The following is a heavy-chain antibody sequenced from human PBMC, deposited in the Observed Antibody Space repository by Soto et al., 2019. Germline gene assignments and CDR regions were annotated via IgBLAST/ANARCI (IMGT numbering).Heavy chain of an antibody. J-gene: IGHJ6*02. Sequence: QVQLVESGGGVVQPGRSLRLSCAASGFTFSSYARHWVRQAPGKGLEWVAVISYDGSNKYYADSVKGRFTISRDNSKNTLYLQMNSLRAEDTAVYYCARGAYYYYGMDVWGQGTTVTVSS. CDR3: ARGAYYYYGMDV. V-gene: IGHV3-30-3*01. CDR1: GFTFSSYA. CDR2: ISYDGSNK.